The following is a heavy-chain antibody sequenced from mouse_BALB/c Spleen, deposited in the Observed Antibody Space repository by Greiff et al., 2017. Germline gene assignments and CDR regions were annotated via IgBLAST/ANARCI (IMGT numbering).Heavy chain of an antibody. CDR2: IRSKSNNYAT. CDR1: GFTFNTYA. J-gene: IGHJ2*01. D-gene: IGHD2-10*02. V-gene: IGHV10-1*02. Sequence: EVMLVESGGGLVQPKGSLKLSCAASGFTFNTYAMNWVRQAPGKGLEWVARIRSKSNNYATYYADSVKDRFTISRDDSQSMLYLQMNNLKTEDTAMYYCVRHRQYGNYLTFDYWGQGTTVTVSA. CDR3: VRHRQYGNYLTFDY.